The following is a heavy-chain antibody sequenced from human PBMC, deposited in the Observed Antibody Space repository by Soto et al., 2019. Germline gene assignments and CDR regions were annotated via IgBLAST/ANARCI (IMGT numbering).Heavy chain of an antibody. Sequence: SETLSLTCAVSGGSISSGGYSWSWIRQPPGKGLEWIGYIYHSGSTYYNPSLKSRVTISVDRSKNQFSLKLSSVTAADTAVYYCARAFVIGDYDFWSGYPGGSWFDPWGQGTLVTVSS. CDR1: GGSISSGGYS. D-gene: IGHD3-3*01. CDR3: ARAFVIGDYDFWSGYPGGSWFDP. J-gene: IGHJ5*02. V-gene: IGHV4-30-2*01. CDR2: IYHSGST.